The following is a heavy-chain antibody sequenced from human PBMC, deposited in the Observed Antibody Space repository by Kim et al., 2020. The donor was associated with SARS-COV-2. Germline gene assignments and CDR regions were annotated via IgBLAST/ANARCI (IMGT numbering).Heavy chain of an antibody. Sequence: GLEWNEEIYHSRSTNYHPSLKSRVTISVDKSKNQFSLKLSSVTAADTAAYYCARRVRITIFGVVTYFDYWGQGTLVTVSS. V-gene: IGHV4-4*02. CDR3: ARRVRITIFGVVTYFDY. CDR2: IYHSRST. D-gene: IGHD3-3*01. J-gene: IGHJ4*02.